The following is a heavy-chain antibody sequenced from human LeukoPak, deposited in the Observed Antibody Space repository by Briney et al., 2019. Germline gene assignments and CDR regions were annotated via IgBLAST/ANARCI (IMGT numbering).Heavy chain of an antibody. Sequence: SVKVSCKASAGTFSSYAISWVRQAPGQGLEWMGRIIPIFGTANYAQKFQGRVTITTDESTSTAYMELSSLRSEDTAVYYCARDQRGEWELPLNWGQGTLVTVSS. J-gene: IGHJ4*02. CDR3: ARDQRGEWELPLN. CDR2: IIPIFGTA. V-gene: IGHV1-69*05. CDR1: AGTFSSYA. D-gene: IGHD1-26*01.